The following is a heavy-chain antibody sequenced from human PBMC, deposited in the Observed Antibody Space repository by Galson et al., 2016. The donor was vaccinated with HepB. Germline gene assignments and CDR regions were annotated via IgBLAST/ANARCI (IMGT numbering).Heavy chain of an antibody. CDR2: ISYDGSHK. Sequence: SLRLSCAAPGFTFSSYAMHWVRQAPGKGLEWVAVISYDGSHKYYAASVKGRFTISRDNSKNTLSLQMNSLRAEDTAVYYCAKNDILAGYSAFDYRGQGTLVTVSS. V-gene: IGHV3-30*18. D-gene: IGHD3-9*01. CDR3: AKNDILAGYSAFDY. J-gene: IGHJ4*02. CDR1: GFTFSSYA.